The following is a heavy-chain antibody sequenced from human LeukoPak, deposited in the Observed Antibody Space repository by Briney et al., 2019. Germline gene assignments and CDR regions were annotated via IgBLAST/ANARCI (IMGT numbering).Heavy chain of an antibody. CDR1: GGTFSSYA. J-gene: IGHJ4*02. D-gene: IGHD3-22*01. CDR2: IIPILGIA. V-gene: IGHV1-69*04. Sequence: EASVKVSCKASGGTFSSYAISWVRQAPGRGLEWMGRIIPILGIANYAQKFQGRVTITADKSTGTAYMELSSLRSEDTAAYYCARATLHYYDSSGYNAPLDYWGRGTLVTVSS. CDR3: ARATLHYYDSSGYNAPLDY.